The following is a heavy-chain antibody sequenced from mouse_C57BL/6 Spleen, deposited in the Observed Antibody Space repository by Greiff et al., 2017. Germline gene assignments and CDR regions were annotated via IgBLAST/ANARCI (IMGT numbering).Heavy chain of an antibody. Sequence: DAGGGLVQPKGSLKLSCAASGFSFNTYAMNWVRQAPGKGLEWVARIRSKSNNYATYYADSVKDRFTISRDDSESMLYLQMNNLKTEDTAMYYCVRQGDYYGSMDYWGQGTSVTVSS. CDR2: IRSKSNNYAT. V-gene: IGHV10-1*01. J-gene: IGHJ4*01. CDR1: GFSFNTYA. D-gene: IGHD1-1*01. CDR3: VRQGDYYGSMDY.